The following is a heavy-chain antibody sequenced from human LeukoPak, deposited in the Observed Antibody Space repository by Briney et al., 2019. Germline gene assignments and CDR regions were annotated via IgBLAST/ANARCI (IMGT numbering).Heavy chain of an antibody. Sequence: PSETLYLTCTVSGGSISSSSYYWGWIRQPPGKGLEWIGSIYYSGSTYYNPSLKSRVTISVDTSKNQFSLKLSSVTAADTAVYYCARPSITMVRGFDPWGQGTLVTVSS. D-gene: IGHD3-10*01. CDR2: IYYSGST. CDR3: ARPSITMVRGFDP. V-gene: IGHV4-39*01. J-gene: IGHJ5*02. CDR1: GGSISSSSYY.